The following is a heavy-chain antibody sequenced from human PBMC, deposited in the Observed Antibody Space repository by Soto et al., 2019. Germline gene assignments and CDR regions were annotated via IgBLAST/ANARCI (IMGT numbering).Heavy chain of an antibody. J-gene: IGHJ6*02. V-gene: IGHV3-74*01. D-gene: IGHD3-16*01. Sequence: GGSLRLSCAASGFTFSSYWMHWVRQAPGKGLVWVSRINSDGSSTSYADSVKGRFTISRDNAKNTLYLQMNSLRAEDTAVYYCARTFRGAQTYGMDVWGQGTTVTAP. CDR3: ARTFRGAQTYGMDV. CDR2: INSDGSST. CDR1: GFTFSSYW.